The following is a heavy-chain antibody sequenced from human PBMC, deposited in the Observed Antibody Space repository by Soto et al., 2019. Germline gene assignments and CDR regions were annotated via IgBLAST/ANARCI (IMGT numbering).Heavy chain of an antibody. J-gene: IGHJ6*02. V-gene: IGHV1-18*01. Sequence: ASVKVSCKASDYNFNNYGISWVRQAPGQGLEWTGWISAYNGNTNYAQKLQGRVTMTTDTSTSTAYMELRSLRSDDTAVYYCARRSGYSMGYYYYGMDVWGQGTTVTVSS. D-gene: IGHD3-3*01. CDR2: ISAYNGNT. CDR3: ARRSGYSMGYYYYGMDV. CDR1: DYNFNNYG.